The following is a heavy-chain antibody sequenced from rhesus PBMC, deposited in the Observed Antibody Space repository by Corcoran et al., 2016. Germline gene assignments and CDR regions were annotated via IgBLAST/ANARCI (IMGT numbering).Heavy chain of an antibody. V-gene: IGHV4-160*01. J-gene: IGHJ4*01. CDR2: IYGSGGST. CDR3: ARDDGSGYSKGYFDY. Sequence: QVQLQESGPGLVKPSETLSLTCAVSGGAISSNYWSWIRQAPGKGLEWIGRIYGSGGSTDYNPSLKSRVTISTDTSKNQFSLKLSSVTAADTAVYYCARDDGSGYSKGYFDYWGQGVLVTVSS. D-gene: IGHD5-24*01. CDR1: GGAISSNY.